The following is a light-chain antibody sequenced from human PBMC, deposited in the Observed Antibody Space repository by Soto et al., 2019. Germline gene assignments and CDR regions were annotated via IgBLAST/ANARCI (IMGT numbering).Light chain of an antibody. V-gene: IGLV1-47*01. CDR3: AAWDSNLGGPA. Sequence: QSVLTQPPSASGTPGQRVTISCSGSSSNIGSKYVYWYQQLPGTAPKLLMYRNNQRPSGVPDRFFGSKSGTSASLAISGLRSEDEADYHCAAWDSNLGGPAFGGGTKLTVL. J-gene: IGLJ2*01. CDR2: RNN. CDR1: SSNIGSKY.